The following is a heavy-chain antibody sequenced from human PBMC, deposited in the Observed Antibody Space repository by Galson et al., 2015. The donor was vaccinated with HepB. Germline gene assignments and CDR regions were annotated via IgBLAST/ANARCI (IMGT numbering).Heavy chain of an antibody. D-gene: IGHD6-19*01. CDR2: INSDGFSI. Sequence: SLRLSCAASGFTFSSYWMHWVRQAPGKGLVWVARINSDGFSISYADSVKGRFTISRDNAKNTVYLQMNSLRAEDTAVYFCARAIAVAGTDSWGQGTLVTVSS. CDR1: GFTFSSYW. CDR3: ARAIAVAGTDS. J-gene: IGHJ4*02. V-gene: IGHV3-74*01.